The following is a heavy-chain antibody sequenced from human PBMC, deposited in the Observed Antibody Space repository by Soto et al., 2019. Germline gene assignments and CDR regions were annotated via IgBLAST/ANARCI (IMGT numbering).Heavy chain of an antibody. CDR2: ISFDGANK. CDR3: ARGGAVGTSEYFFYF. CDR1: GFTFDRHA. D-gene: IGHD6-19*01. J-gene: IGHJ4*02. Sequence: QVRLVESGGGVAQPGRFLTLSCAASGFTFDRHAMHWLRQPPGKGLEWLAAISFDGANKYYPDSVWGRYTVSRANSANTLSLVMTSLTADDTALYYCARGGAVGTSEYFFYFWGQGAMVTVSS. V-gene: IGHV3-30*03.